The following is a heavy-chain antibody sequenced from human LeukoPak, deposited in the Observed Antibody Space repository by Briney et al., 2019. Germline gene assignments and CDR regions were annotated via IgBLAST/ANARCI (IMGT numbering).Heavy chain of an antibody. Sequence: SSVKVSCKASGGTFSSYAISWVRQAPGQGLEWMGGIIPIFGTANYAQKFQGRVTITTDESTSTAYMELSSLRSEDTAVYYCARDLGVVPDMDVWGKGTTVTVSS. CDR2: IIPIFGTA. CDR3: ARDLGVVPDMDV. V-gene: IGHV1-69*05. CDR1: GGTFSSYA. D-gene: IGHD3-3*01. J-gene: IGHJ6*03.